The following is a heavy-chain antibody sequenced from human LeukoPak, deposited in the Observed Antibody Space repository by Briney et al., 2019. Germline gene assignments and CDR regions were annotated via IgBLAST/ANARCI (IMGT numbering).Heavy chain of an antibody. J-gene: IGHJ4*02. CDR2: IKQDESEK. D-gene: IGHD1-26*01. CDR1: GFTFSNYW. V-gene: IGHV3-7*01. Sequence: GGSLRLSCAVSGFTFSNYWMSWVRQAPGKGLEWVAHIKQDESEKYYVDSVKGRFTISRDNAKNSLYLQMNSLRAEDTAIYYCARDKIAGASKFDYWGQGTLVTVSS. CDR3: ARDKIAGASKFDY.